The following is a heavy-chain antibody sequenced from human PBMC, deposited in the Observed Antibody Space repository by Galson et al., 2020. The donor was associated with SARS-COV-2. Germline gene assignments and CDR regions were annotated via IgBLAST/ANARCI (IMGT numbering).Heavy chain of an antibody. V-gene: IGHV4-39*07. CDR1: GGSISSSSHY. D-gene: IGHD3-10*02. CDR2: VHYTGST. Sequence: SETLSLPCTVSGGSISSSSHYWGWIRQSPGKGLECIGSVHYTGSTYYNPSLKSRVTISVDTSKNQFSMNLKSVTAADTAVYYCARDLFGELLSPFDYWGQGTLVTVSS. J-gene: IGHJ4*02. CDR3: ARDLFGELLSPFDY.